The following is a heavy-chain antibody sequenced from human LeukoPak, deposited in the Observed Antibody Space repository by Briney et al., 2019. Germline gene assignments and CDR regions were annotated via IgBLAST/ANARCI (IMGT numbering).Heavy chain of an antibody. J-gene: IGHJ4*02. V-gene: IGHV4-34*01. Sequence: MTSETLSLTCAVYGGSFSGYYWSWFRQPPGKGLEWIGEINHSGSTNYNPSLKSRVTISVDTSKNQFSLKLNSMTAADTALYYCARRNRYCTGDDCAHYYDSWGQGTLVIVSS. CDR1: GGSFSGYY. D-gene: IGHD2-8*02. CDR2: INHSGST. CDR3: ARRNRYCTGDDCAHYYDS.